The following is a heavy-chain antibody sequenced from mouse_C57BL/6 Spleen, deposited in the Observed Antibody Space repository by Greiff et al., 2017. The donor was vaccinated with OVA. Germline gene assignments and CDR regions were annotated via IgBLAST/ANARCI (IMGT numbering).Heavy chain of an antibody. CDR3: ARSGIYDGYYAWFAY. V-gene: IGHV1-64*01. CDR2: IHPNSGST. CDR1: GYTFTSYW. Sequence: QVQLQQPGAELVKPGASVKLSCKASGYTFTSYWMHWVKQRPGQGLEWIGMIHPNSGSTNYNEKFKSKATLTVDKSSSTAYMQLSSLTSEDSAVYYCARSGIYDGYYAWFAYWGQGTLVTVSA. J-gene: IGHJ3*01. D-gene: IGHD2-3*01.